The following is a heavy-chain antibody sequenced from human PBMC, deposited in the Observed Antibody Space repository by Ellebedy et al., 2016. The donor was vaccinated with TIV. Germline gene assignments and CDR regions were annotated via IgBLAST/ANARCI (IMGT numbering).Heavy chain of an antibody. V-gene: IGHV3-33*01. Sequence: GGSLRLSCAASGFTFSSYGMHWVRQAPGKGLERVAVIWYDGSNKYYADSVKGRFTISRDNSKNTLYLQMNSLRAEDTAVYYCARESQRGGYRQSDAFDIWGQGTMVTVSS. CDR1: GFTFSSYG. CDR2: IWYDGSNK. CDR3: ARESQRGGYRQSDAFDI. J-gene: IGHJ3*02. D-gene: IGHD3-22*01.